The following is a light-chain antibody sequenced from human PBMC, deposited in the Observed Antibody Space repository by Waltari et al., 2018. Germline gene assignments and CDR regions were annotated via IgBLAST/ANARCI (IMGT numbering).Light chain of an antibody. CDR1: QNISSN. V-gene: IGKV1-6*01. J-gene: IGKJ4*01. CDR3: QHYYDNPLT. CDR2: AAS. Sequence: IQLTQSPSALSASVGDRVTISCRASQNISSNLAWYQQKPGKAPKLLIYAASSLQSGIPSRFSGSGSGTDFTLTISSLQPEDSAAYYCQHYYDNPLTFGGGTKVEIK.